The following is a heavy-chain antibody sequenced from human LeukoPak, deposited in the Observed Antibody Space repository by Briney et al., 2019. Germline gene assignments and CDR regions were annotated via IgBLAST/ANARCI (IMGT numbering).Heavy chain of an antibody. Sequence: SETLSLTCAVSGYSISRGYYWGWIRQPPGKGLEWIGSVFHTGSTYYNPSLKSRVTISLDMSMNQFSLRLSSVTAADTAVYYCARHHSHHYGSGRYYNDYYYMDVWGKGTTVIVSS. CDR2: VFHTGST. CDR1: GYSISRGYY. CDR3: ARHHSHHYGSGRYYNDYYYMDV. D-gene: IGHD3-10*01. V-gene: IGHV4-38-2*01. J-gene: IGHJ6*03.